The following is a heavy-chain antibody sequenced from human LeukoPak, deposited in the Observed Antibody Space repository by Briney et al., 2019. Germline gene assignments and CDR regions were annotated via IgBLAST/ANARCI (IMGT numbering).Heavy chain of an antibody. Sequence: SETLSLTCSVSSGSINSYYWGWVRQPAGGGREWIGRIYTTGQADYDPSLQSRVDMSVDTSQKQFSLNLSSVTAADTAFYFCARHGYTASHFFLDYWSQGTLVTVSS. CDR1: SGSINSYY. V-gene: IGHV4-4*07. CDR3: ARHGYTASHFFLDY. CDR2: IYTTGQA. D-gene: IGHD5-18*01. J-gene: IGHJ4*02.